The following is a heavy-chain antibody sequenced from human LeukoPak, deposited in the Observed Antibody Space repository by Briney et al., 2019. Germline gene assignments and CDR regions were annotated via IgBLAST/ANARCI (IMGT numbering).Heavy chain of an antibody. Sequence: QPGGSLRLSCAASGFTFSSYAMHWVRQAPGKGLEWVAVISYDGSNKYYADSVKGRFTISRDNSKNTLYLQMNSLRAEDTAVYYCARRRARPYSSSWYTEYFQHWGQGTLVTVSS. CDR2: ISYDGSNK. CDR1: GFTFSSYA. D-gene: IGHD6-13*01. CDR3: ARRRARPYSSSWYTEYFQH. J-gene: IGHJ1*01. V-gene: IGHV3-30-3*01.